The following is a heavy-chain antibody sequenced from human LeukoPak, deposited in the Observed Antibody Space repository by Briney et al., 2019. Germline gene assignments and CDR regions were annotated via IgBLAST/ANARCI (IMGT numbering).Heavy chain of an antibody. D-gene: IGHD3-22*01. CDR3: ARKPIVNSAWYYFDY. CDR1: GYSITSGYY. CDR2: IYYSGSA. V-gene: IGHV4-38-2*02. J-gene: IGHJ4*02. Sequence: PSETLSLTCTVSGYSITSGYYWGWIRQPPGKGLEWIGNIYYSGSAYYNPSLKSRVTMSVDTSKNQFSLKLSSVTAADTAVYYCARKPIVNSAWYYFDYWGQGTLVTVSS.